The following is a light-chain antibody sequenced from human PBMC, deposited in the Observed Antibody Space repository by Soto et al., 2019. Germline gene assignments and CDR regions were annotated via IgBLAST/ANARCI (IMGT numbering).Light chain of an antibody. CDR1: QDISDF. CDR2: DAS. Sequence: QMTQSPSCLTSSVGDRVTITCQASQDISDFLNWYQQKPGAAPKLLIYDASNLQAGVPSRFSGSGSGTDFTFTISSLQPGDSATFYCQQYGSSPLTFGGGTKVDIK. J-gene: IGKJ4*01. V-gene: IGKV1-33*01. CDR3: QQYGSSPLT.